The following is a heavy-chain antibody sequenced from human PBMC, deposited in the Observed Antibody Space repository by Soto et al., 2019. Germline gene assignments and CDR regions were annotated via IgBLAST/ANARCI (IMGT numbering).Heavy chain of an antibody. V-gene: IGHV4-34*01. Sequence: PSETLSLTCSIYSGSFSGYYWSWIRQPPGKGLEWIGEISQSGNTNYSPSLKRRVSISIDTSKKQFSLNLASVSAADTAVYYCARAPKVSGPPQTRSAFWGQGTLVTVSS. D-gene: IGHD6-25*01. J-gene: IGHJ4*02. CDR3: ARAPKVSGPPQTRSAF. CDR1: SGSFSGYY. CDR2: ISQSGNT.